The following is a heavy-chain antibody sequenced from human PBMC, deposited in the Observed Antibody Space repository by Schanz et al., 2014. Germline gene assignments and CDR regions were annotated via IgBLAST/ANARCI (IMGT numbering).Heavy chain of an antibody. J-gene: IGHJ4*02. CDR2: IDPNGGAT. D-gene: IGHD6-13*01. CDR3: ARVYRWQHILGHFDS. CDR1: GYTFTTYG. Sequence: QVQLVQSGAEVKKPGASVKVSCKASGYTFTTYGISWVRQAPGQGLEWVGWIDPNGGATNQAPMLQGRVPMTRDTSITTAYMDLRRLTSDDTAVYYCARVYRWQHILGHFDSWGQGSLVTVSS. V-gene: IGHV1-2*02.